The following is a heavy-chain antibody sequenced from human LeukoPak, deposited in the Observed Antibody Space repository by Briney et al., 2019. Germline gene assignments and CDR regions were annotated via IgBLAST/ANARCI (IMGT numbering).Heavy chain of an antibody. V-gene: IGHV3-20*04. Sequence: GGSLRLSCAASGFTFDDYGMTWVRQAPGKGLEWVSGINWNGGSTGYADSVKGRFTISRDNAQNSLYLQMNSLRAEDTALYFCARVASNYDFDYWGQGTLVTVSS. D-gene: IGHD4-11*01. CDR1: GFTFDDYG. J-gene: IGHJ4*02. CDR2: INWNGGST. CDR3: ARVASNYDFDY.